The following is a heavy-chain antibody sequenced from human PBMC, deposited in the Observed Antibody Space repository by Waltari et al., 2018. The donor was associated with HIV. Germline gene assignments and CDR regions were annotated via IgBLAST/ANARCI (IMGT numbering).Heavy chain of an antibody. V-gene: IGHV3-23*01. D-gene: IGHD6-13*01. CDR1: GFTVSHYA. J-gene: IGHJ6*02. CDR3: VKEHQYSHTWYSFYGMDV. Sequence: EVQLLESGGGLVQPGGSLRLSCAASGFTVSHYAVNWVRQAPGKGLEWVSAISGSGYSTYYAESVKGRFTISRDNSKNKLYLQMNSLRAEDTAVYFCVKEHQYSHTWYSFYGMDVWGQGTTVTVSS. CDR2: ISGSGYST.